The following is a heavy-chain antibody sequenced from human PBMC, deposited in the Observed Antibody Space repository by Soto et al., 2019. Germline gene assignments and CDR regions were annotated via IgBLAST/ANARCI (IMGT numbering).Heavy chain of an antibody. J-gene: IGHJ4*02. Sequence: QVPLVESGGGVVQPGGSLRLSCAASGFTFSSYGMHWVRQAPGKGLEWVAVIWYDGNNKYYADSVKGRFTISRDNSNNTLYVQLTSLRAEDTAVYYCARGLHSLFDYWGQGTLVTVSS. D-gene: IGHD2-21*01. CDR3: ARGLHSLFDY. CDR2: IWYDGNNK. CDR1: GFTFSSYG. V-gene: IGHV3-33*01.